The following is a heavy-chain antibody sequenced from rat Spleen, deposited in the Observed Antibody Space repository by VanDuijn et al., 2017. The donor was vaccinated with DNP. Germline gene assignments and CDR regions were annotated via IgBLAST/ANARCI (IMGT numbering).Heavy chain of an antibody. D-gene: IGHD1-1*01. J-gene: IGHJ2*01. CDR1: GYSITSNY. V-gene: IGHV3-1*01. CDR3: ARWVRYFDY. Sequence: EVQLQESGPGLVKPSQSLSLTCSVTGYSITSNYWGWVRKFPGNKMEWMGYISYSGYTRYNPSLKSRIPITRDTSKNQFFLQLNSVTTEDTATYYCARWVRYFDYWGHGVMVTVSS. CDR2: ISYSGYT.